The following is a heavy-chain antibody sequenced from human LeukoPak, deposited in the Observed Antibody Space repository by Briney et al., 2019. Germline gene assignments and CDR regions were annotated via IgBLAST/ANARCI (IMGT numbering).Heavy chain of an antibody. CDR3: ARDHLVVVAATLHYYYYYGMDV. CDR1: GFTFSSYS. V-gene: IGHV3-21*01. D-gene: IGHD2-15*01. J-gene: IGHJ6*02. CDR2: ISSSSSYI. Sequence: GGSLRLSCAASGFTFSSYSMNWVRQAPGKGLEWVSSISSSSSYIYYADSVKGRFTISRDNAKNSLYLQMNSLRAEDTAVYYCARDHLVVVAATLHYYYYYGMDVWGQGTTVTVSS.